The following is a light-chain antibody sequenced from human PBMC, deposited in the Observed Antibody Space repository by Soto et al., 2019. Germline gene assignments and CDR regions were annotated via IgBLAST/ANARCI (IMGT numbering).Light chain of an antibody. CDR1: QSISRW. CDR3: LQHNSYPIT. J-gene: IGKJ5*01. Sequence: DLQMTQSASTLSASVGDRFASSRLASQSISRWLAWYQQKPGKARKLLIYDASTLQSGVPSRFSGSGSGTEFTLRISSLQPEDFATYFCLQHNSYPITVGQGTRLEIK. CDR2: DAS. V-gene: IGKV1-5*01.